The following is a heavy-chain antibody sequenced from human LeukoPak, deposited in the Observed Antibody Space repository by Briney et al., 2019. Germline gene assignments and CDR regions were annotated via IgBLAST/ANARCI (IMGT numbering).Heavy chain of an antibody. CDR1: GFPFSSYA. V-gene: IGHV3-23*01. D-gene: IGHD4-17*01. Sequence: GGSLRLSCAASGFPFSSYAMSWVRQPPGKGLECISTISDSFRITDDADSVKGRFTISRGNSKNTLYLQMNTLRAEDTAAYYCAKRHGDYFDYWGQGTLVTVSS. J-gene: IGHJ4*02. CDR3: AKRHGDYFDY. CDR2: ISDSFRIT.